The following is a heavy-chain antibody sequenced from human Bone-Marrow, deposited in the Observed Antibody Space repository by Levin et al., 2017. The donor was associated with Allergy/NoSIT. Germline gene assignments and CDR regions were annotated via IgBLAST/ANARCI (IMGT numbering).Heavy chain of an antibody. Sequence: GESLKISCAASGFSFSNYAMHWVRQAPGKGLEWVAVISFDGSNKYYADSVKGRFTISRDNSKYTLYLQMNSLRAEDTTVYYCARGEQGGAFDIWGQGTMVTVSS. J-gene: IGHJ3*02. D-gene: IGHD3-16*01. V-gene: IGHV3-30-3*01. CDR1: GFSFSNYA. CDR3: ARGEQGGAFDI. CDR2: ISFDGSNK.